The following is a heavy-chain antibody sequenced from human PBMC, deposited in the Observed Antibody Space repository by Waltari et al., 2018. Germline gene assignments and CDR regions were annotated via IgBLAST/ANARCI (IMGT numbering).Heavy chain of an antibody. CDR3: VRLEDCTGPGGNCYSGAPFAVDV. CDR1: GGSLRGSF. D-gene: IGHD2-8*02. CDR2: INHSPNS. J-gene: IGHJ6*02. Sequence: QVHLQQWGAGLLRPSETLSLICAVYGGSLRGSFWGWVRQPPGKGLEWIGEINHSPNSNYNPSLRSRVHMSIDTSQNQFSLQLTSVTAADTGVYYCVRLEDCTGPGGNCYSGAPFAVDVWGQGTTVTVPS. V-gene: IGHV4-34*01.